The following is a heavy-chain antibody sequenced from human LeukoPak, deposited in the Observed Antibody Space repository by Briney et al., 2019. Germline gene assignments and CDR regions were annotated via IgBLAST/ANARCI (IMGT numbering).Heavy chain of an antibody. D-gene: IGHD3-10*01. V-gene: IGHV3-7*01. CDR2: IKQDGSEK. J-gene: IGHJ4*02. CDR1: GFTFSSYW. CDR3: AIRGSPMVRNY. Sequence: GGSLRLSCAASGFTFSSYWMGWVRQAPGKGLEWVANIKQDGSEKYYVDSVKGRFTISRDNAKNSLYLQMNSLRAEDTAVYYCAIRGSPMVRNYWGQGTLVTVSS.